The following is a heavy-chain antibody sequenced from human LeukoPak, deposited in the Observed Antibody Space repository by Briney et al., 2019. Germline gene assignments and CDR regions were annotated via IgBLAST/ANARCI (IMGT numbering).Heavy chain of an antibody. D-gene: IGHD2-2*01. CDR2: ISSSGSSI. V-gene: IGHV3-48*03. Sequence: GGSLRLSCTASGFTFSSYEMNWVRQAPGKGLEWVSYISSSGSSIYYADSVKGRFTISRDNAKNSLYLQMNSLRAEDTAVYYCARVPYCSSTSCYQEGWFDPWGQGTLVTVSS. J-gene: IGHJ5*02. CDR1: GFTFSSYE. CDR3: ARVPYCSSTSCYQEGWFDP.